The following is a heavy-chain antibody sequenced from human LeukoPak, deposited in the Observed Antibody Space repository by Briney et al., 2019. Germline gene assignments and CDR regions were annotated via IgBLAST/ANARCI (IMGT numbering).Heavy chain of an antibody. V-gene: IGHV4-34*01. Sequence: SETLSLTCPVYGGSFSGYYWSWIRQPPGKGLEWIGEINHSGSTNYNPSLKSRVTISVDTSKNQFSLKLSSVTAADTAVYYCASQRGVRYFDWLAFDYWGQGTLVTVSS. D-gene: IGHD3-9*01. CDR1: GGSFSGYY. CDR3: ASQRGVRYFDWLAFDY. CDR2: INHSGST. J-gene: IGHJ4*02.